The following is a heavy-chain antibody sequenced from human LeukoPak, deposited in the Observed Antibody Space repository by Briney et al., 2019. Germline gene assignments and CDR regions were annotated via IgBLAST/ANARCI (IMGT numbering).Heavy chain of an antibody. CDR3: ARDSLGGPDY. V-gene: IGHV3-74*01. D-gene: IGHD3-16*02. CDR2: INSDGSST. Sequence: GGSLRLSCAASGFTFSSYWMHWVRQAPGQGLVWVSRINSDGSSTSYADSVKGRFTISRDNAKNTLYLQMNSLRAEDTAVYYCARDSLGGPDYWGQGTLVTVSS. CDR1: GFTFSSYW. J-gene: IGHJ4*02.